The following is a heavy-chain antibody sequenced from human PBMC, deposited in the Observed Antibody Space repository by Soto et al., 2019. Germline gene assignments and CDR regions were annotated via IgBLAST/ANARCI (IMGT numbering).Heavy chain of an antibody. D-gene: IGHD3-16*01. J-gene: IGHJ3*02. CDR1: GGSISSYY. CDR3: ARLRSNLNAFDI. V-gene: IGHV4-59*08. CDR2: IYYSRST. Sequence: QVQLQESGPGLVKPSETLSLTCTVSGGSISSYYGSWIRQPPGKGLEWIGYIYYSRSTTYNPSLQSRVTISVDTSKNQYALKLSSVTAADMAVDYFARLRSNLNAFDIWGQGTMVTVSS.